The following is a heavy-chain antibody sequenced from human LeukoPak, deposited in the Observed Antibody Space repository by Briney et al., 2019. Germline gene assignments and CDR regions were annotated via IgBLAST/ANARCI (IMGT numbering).Heavy chain of an antibody. D-gene: IGHD3-10*01. CDR2: ISGSGGST. Sequence: GGSLRLSCAASGFTFSSYAMSWVRQAPGKGLEWVSAISGSGGSTYYADSVKGRFTISRDNSKNTLYLQMNSLRAEDTAVCSCAKGRYYGSGSYLNSLDYWGQGTLVTVSS. J-gene: IGHJ4*02. CDR3: AKGRYYGSGSYLNSLDY. V-gene: IGHV3-23*01. CDR1: GFTFSSYA.